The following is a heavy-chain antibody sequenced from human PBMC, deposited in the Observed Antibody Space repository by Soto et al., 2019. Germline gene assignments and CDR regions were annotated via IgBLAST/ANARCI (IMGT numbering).Heavy chain of an antibody. V-gene: IGHV4-4*02. CDR3: AREAARKFDF. CDR2: IYHSGST. Sequence: QVQLQESGPGLVKPSGTLSLTCAVSSGSISSSNWWSWVRQPPGKGLEWIGEIYHSGSTNYNPSLRSRATISVDKSKNQFSLNQRSVTAAKSAAYYCAREAARKFDFWGQGILVTVPS. J-gene: IGHJ4*02. CDR1: SGSISSSNW.